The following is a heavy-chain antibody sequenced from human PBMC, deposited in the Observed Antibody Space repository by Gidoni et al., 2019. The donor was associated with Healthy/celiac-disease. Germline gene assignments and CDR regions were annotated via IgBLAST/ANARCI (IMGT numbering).Heavy chain of an antibody. D-gene: IGHD3-22*01. CDR3: ARDQEGNDSSGNTFDY. Sequence: QGQLVQSGAEVKKPGSSVKLSCKASGVTLSSYAISWVRQAPGQGLELMGGIIPIFGTTNYAQKFQGRVTITADESTSTAYMELSSLRSEDTAVYYCARDQEGNDSSGNTFDYWGQGTLVTVSS. V-gene: IGHV1-69*01. J-gene: IGHJ4*02. CDR2: IIPIFGTT. CDR1: GVTLSSYA.